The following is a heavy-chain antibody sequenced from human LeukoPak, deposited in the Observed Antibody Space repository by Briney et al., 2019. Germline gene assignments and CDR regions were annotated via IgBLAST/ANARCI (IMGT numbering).Heavy chain of an antibody. V-gene: IGHV3-23*01. CDR3: AKRDFDWFRNYFDY. D-gene: IGHD3-9*01. CDR2: ISGSGGST. Sequence: GGSLRLSCAASGFTFSDYYMSWIRQAPGKGLEWVSTISGSGGSTYYADSVKGRFTISRDNSKNTLYLQMNSLRAEDTAVYYCAKRDFDWFRNYFDYWGQGALVTVSS. J-gene: IGHJ4*02. CDR1: GFTFSDYY.